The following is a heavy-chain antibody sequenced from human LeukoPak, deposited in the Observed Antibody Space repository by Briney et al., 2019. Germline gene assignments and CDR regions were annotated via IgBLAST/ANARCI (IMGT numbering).Heavy chain of an antibody. CDR3: ARQITYYYGSGSYYILYVDV. CDR1: GGSFSGYY. CDR2: INHSGST. J-gene: IGHJ6*03. V-gene: IGHV4-34*01. Sequence: SETLSLTCAVYGGSFSGYYWSWIRQPPGKGLEWIGEINHSGSTNYNPSLKSRVTISVDTSKNQFSLKLSSVTAADTAVYYCARQITYYYGSGSYYILYVDVWGKGTTVTISS. D-gene: IGHD3-10*01.